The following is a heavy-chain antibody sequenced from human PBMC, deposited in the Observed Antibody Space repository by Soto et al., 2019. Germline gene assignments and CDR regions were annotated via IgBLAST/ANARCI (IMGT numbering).Heavy chain of an antibody. J-gene: IGHJ4*02. V-gene: IGHV3-30-3*01. Sequence: QVQLVESGGGVVQPGRSLRLSCAASGFTFSSYAMHWVRQAPGKGLEWVAVISYDGSNKYYADSVKGRFTTSSDNSKITLYLAMNSLRAEDTGVYYWARWGRGYFDYWGQGTLVTVSS. CDR1: GFTFSSYA. CDR2: ISYDGSNK. D-gene: IGHD1-26*01. CDR3: ARWGRGYFDY.